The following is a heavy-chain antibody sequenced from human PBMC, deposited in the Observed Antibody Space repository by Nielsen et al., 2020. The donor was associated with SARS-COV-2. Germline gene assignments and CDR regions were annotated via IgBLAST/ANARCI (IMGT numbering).Heavy chain of an antibody. J-gene: IGHJ4*02. Sequence: GESLKISCAASGFTFSDYYMTWIRQAPGKGLEWLSYISTGSRNTIYADSVKSRVTISRDNAKNSLYLQMNSLRADDTAVYYCARVGRSWYGFDSWGQGTLVTVSS. CDR3: ARVGRSWYGFDS. CDR2: ISTGSRNT. V-gene: IGHV3-11*05. CDR1: GFTFSDYY. D-gene: IGHD6-13*01.